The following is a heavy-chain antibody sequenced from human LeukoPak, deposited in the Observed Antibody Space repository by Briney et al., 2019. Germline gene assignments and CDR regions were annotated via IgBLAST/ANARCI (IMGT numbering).Heavy chain of an antibody. J-gene: IGHJ4*02. V-gene: IGHV3-23*01. Sequence: GGSLRLSCAASGFTFSSYAMSWVRQAPGKGLEWVSAIGGRGDTTYYADSVMGRFTISRDNSKNTLYLQMNSLRAEDTAVYFCAKRDAANSKGIDFWGQGTLVTVSS. D-gene: IGHD4/OR15-4a*01. CDR2: IGGRGDTT. CDR1: GFTFSSYA. CDR3: AKRDAANSKGIDF.